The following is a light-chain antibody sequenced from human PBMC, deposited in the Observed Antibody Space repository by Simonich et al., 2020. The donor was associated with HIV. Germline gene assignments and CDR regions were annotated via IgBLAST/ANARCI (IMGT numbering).Light chain of an antibody. CDR3: QQSYVTLLT. Sequence: DIQMTQSPSSLSASVGKRVTITCRASQSISSYLNWYQQKPGKAPKLLIYAASTLQSGVPSRFSGSGSGTDFTLTISNLQPEDFATYYCQQSYVTLLTFGGGTKVEIK. J-gene: IGKJ4*01. CDR2: AAS. CDR1: QSISSY. V-gene: IGKV1-39*01.